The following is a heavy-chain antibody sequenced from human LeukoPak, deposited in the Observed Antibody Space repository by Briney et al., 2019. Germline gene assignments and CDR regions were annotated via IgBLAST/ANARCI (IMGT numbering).Heavy chain of an antibody. CDR2: IKQDGSEK. CDR3: ARVPHCTNGVCYSPWFDP. CDR1: GFRFSGYW. V-gene: IGHV3-7*01. J-gene: IGHJ5*02. D-gene: IGHD2-8*01. Sequence: GGSLSLSCAASGFRFSGYWMTWVRQAPGKGLEWVANIKQDGSEKYYVDSVKGRFTISRDNAKNSLYLQMNSLRAEDTAVYYCARVPHCTNGVCYSPWFDPWGQGTLVTVSS.